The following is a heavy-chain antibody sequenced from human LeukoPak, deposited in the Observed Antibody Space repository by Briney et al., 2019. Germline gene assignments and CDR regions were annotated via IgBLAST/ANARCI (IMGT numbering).Heavy chain of an antibody. D-gene: IGHD4-11*01. Sequence: PSETLSLTCTVSGGSISSSSYYWGWIRQPPGKGLEWIGYIYYSGSTNYNPSLKSRVTISVDTSKNQFSLKLTSVTAADTAGYYCARAPWAYGNYVHAFDIWGQGTMVTVSS. CDR1: GGSISSSSYY. CDR2: IYYSGST. J-gene: IGHJ3*02. V-gene: IGHV4-61*05. CDR3: ARAPWAYGNYVHAFDI.